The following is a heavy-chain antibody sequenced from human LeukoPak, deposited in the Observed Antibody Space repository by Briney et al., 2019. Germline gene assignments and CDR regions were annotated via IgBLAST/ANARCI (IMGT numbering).Heavy chain of an antibody. CDR3: AQQVGYCSSGSCYFTY. V-gene: IGHV3-30-3*01. CDR2: VSYDGSIN. J-gene: IGHJ1*01. Sequence: TGGSLRLSCAASGFTFSSHAMHWVRQAPGKGLEWVAFVSYDGSINSYADFVKGRFTISRDNSKNTLYLQMNSLRAEDTAVYYCAQQVGYCSSGSCYFTYWGQGTLVTVSS. D-gene: IGHD2-15*01. CDR1: GFTFSSHA.